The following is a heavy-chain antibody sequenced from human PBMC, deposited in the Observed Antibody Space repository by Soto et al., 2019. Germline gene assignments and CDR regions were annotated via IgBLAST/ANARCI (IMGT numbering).Heavy chain of an antibody. CDR3: ATLQRVVQDDIGHPYCCGMDV. J-gene: IGHJ6*02. CDR1: GGSFSGYY. CDR2: INHSGST. D-gene: IGHD5-12*01. Sequence: PSETLSLTCAVYGGSFSGYYWSWIRQPPGKGLEWIGEINHSGSTNYNPSLKSRVTISVDTSKNQFSLKLSSVTAADTAVYYCATLQRVVQDDIGHPYCCGMDVWGQGTTVTVSS. V-gene: IGHV4-34*01.